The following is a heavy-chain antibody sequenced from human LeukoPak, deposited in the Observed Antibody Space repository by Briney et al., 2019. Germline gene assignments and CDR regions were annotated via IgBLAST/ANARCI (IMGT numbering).Heavy chain of an antibody. J-gene: IGHJ4*02. Sequence: RTGGSLRLSCAASGFTVSSNYMSWVRQAPGKGLEWVSVIYSGGSTYYADSVKGRFTISRDNSKNTLYLQMNSLRAEDTAVYYCARDRFKSGIAALDYWGQGTLVTVSS. CDR2: IYSGGST. CDR3: ARDRFKSGIAALDY. CDR1: GFTVSSNY. D-gene: IGHD6-13*01. V-gene: IGHV3-66*01.